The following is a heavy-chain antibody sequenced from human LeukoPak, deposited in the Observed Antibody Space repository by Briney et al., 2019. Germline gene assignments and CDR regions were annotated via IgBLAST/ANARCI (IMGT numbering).Heavy chain of an antibody. CDR2: IYTSGST. Sequence: SETLSLTCTVPGGSISSYYWSWIRQPAGKGLEWIGRIYTSGSTNYNPSLKSRVTMSVDTSKNQFSLKLSSVTAADTAVYYCARSPVRHIVVVIKHYWYFDLWGRGTLVTVSS. CDR3: ARSPVRHIVVVIKHYWYFDL. D-gene: IGHD3-22*01. J-gene: IGHJ2*01. V-gene: IGHV4-4*07. CDR1: GGSISSYY.